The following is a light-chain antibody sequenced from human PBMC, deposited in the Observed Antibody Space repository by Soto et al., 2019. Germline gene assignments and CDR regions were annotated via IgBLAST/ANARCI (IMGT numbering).Light chain of an antibody. CDR3: SSYAGYSNLV. CDR1: SSDVGDYNY. J-gene: IGLJ2*01. V-gene: IGLV2-8*01. Sequence: QSALTQHPSASGSPGQSVTISCTGTSSDVGDYNYVSWYQQHPGKAPKLMIYEVNKRPSGVPDRFSGSKSGNTASLTVSGLQAEDEADYYCSSYAGYSNLVFGVGTKLTVL. CDR2: EVN.